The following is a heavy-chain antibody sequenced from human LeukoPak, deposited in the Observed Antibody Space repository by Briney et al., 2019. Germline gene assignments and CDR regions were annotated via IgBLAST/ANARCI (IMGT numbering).Heavy chain of an antibody. J-gene: IGHJ6*02. CDR2: INPNSGGT. CDR1: GYTFTGYY. D-gene: IGHD6-13*01. Sequence: GASVKVSCKASGYTFTGYYMHWVRQAPGQGLEWMGRINPNSGGTNYAQKFQGRVTMTRDTSISTAYMELSRLRSDDTAVYYCARGPVRSSSWYDYYYYGMDVWGQGTTVTVSS. V-gene: IGHV1-2*06. CDR3: ARGPVRSSSWYDYYYYGMDV.